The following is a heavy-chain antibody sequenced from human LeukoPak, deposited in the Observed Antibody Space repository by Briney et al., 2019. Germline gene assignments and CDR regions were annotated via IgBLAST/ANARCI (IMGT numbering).Heavy chain of an antibody. CDR2: IIPIFGMA. V-gene: IGHV1-69*04. CDR3: ANLGGYSSSFDAFDI. J-gene: IGHJ3*02. Sequence: SVKVSCKASGGTLSSYAISWVRQAPGQGLEWMGRIIPIFGMANYAQKFQGRVTITADKSTSTAYMELSSLRSEDTAVYYCANLGGYSSSFDAFDIWGQGTMVTVSS. CDR1: GGTLSSYA. D-gene: IGHD5-18*01.